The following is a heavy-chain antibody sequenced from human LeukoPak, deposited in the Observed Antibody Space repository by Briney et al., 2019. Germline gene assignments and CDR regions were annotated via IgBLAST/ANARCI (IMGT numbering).Heavy chain of an antibody. V-gene: IGHV4-39*02. D-gene: IGHD3-9*01. J-gene: IGHJ2*01. Sequence: SETLSLTCTVSGGSISSGSYYWSWIRQPAGKGLEWIGSIYYSGSTYYNPSLKSRVTISVDTSKNQFSLKLSSVTAADTAVYYCARDRGYDILTGYYWWWYFDLWGRGTLVTVSS. CDR2: IYYSGST. CDR1: GGSISSGSYY. CDR3: ARDRGYDILTGYYWWWYFDL.